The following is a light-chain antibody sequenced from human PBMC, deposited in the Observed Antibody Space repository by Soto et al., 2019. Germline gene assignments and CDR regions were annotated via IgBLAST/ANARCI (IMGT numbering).Light chain of an antibody. CDR1: SSNIGNNY. J-gene: IGLJ1*01. CDR2: DNN. Sequence: QSFLTQPPSVSAAPGQKVTISCSGSSSNIGNNYVSWYQQLPGTAPKLLIYDNNKRPSGIPDRFSDSKSGTSATLAITGLQTGDEADYYCGTWDSSLSAYVFGTGTKVTVL. V-gene: IGLV1-51*01. CDR3: GTWDSSLSAYV.